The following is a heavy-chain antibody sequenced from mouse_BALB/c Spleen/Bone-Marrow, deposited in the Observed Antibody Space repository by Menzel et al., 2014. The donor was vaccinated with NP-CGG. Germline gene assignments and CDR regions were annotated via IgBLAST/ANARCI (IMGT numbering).Heavy chain of an antibody. D-gene: IGHD2-1*01. CDR1: GLTFSSYG. V-gene: IGHV5-6-3*01. CDR3: ARGNYGNYVDYFDY. CDR2: INSNGGST. J-gene: IGHJ2*01. Sequence: EVKLVESGGGLVQPGGSLKLSCAASGLTFSSYGMSWVRQTPDKRLELVASINSNGGSTYYPDSVKGRLTISRDNAKKTLSLQMSSLKSEDTAVYYCARGNYGNYVDYFDYWGQGTTLTVSS.